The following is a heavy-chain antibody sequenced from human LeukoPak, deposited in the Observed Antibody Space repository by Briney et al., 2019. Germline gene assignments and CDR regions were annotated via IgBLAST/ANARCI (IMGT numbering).Heavy chain of an antibody. CDR1: GYTLTDHN. D-gene: IGHD1-14*01. CDR3: ARGTNIIHTGAMDV. V-gene: IGHV1-18*04. Sequence: ASVKVSCKASGYTLTDHNMHWVRQAPGQGLEWMGWISAYNGNTNYAQKLQGRVTMTTDTSTSTAYMELRSLRSDDTAAYYCARGTNIIHTGAMDVWGKGTTVTVSS. J-gene: IGHJ6*03. CDR2: ISAYNGNT.